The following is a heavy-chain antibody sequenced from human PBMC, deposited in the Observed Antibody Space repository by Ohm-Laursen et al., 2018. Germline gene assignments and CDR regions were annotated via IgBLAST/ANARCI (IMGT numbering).Heavy chain of an antibody. D-gene: IGHD4-17*01. V-gene: IGHV3-66*01. Sequence: SLRLSCTASAFTVSSHYMSWVRQAPGKGLESVSLIHSGGNTYCSDSVKGRFTISRDISKNTLFLQMNSLRGEDSAVYYCARGAGYGDYLYYFDYWGQGTLVTVSS. CDR2: IHSGGNT. J-gene: IGHJ4*02. CDR3: ARGAGYGDYLYYFDY. CDR1: AFTVSSHY.